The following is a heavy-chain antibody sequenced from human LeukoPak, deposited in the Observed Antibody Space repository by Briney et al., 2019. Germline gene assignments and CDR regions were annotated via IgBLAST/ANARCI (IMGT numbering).Heavy chain of an antibody. D-gene: IGHD3-22*01. Sequence: GSLRLSCAASGFTFSSYAMSWVRQAPGKGLEWVSAISGSGGNTDCADSVKGRFTISRDNSKNTLYLQMISLRAEATAVYYCARRRDSSDGKDFDYWGQGTLVTVSS. CDR3: ARRRDSSDGKDFDY. CDR2: ISGSGGNT. J-gene: IGHJ4*02. CDR1: GFTFSSYA. V-gene: IGHV3-23*01.